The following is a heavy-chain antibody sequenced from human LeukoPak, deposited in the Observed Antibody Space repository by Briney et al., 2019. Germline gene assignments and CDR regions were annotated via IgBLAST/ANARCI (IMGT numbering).Heavy chain of an antibody. D-gene: IGHD4-17*01. J-gene: IGHJ4*02. Sequence: ASVKVSCKASGGTFSSYAISWVRQAPGQGLECMGGIIPIFGTANYAQKFQGRVTITTEESTSTVYMELRSLRSEDTAVYYCARVVDGDYGPYFDYWGQGTLVSVSS. CDR3: ARVVDGDYGPYFDY. V-gene: IGHV1-69*05. CDR1: GGTFSSYA. CDR2: IIPIFGTA.